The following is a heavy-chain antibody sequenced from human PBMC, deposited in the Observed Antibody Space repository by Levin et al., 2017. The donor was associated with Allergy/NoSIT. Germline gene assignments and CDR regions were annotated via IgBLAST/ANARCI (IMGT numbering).Heavy chain of an antibody. D-gene: IGHD2-15*01. CDR2: IYYSGST. Sequence: KSGGSLRLSCTVSGGSISSYYWSWIRQPPGKGLEWIGYIYYSGSTNYKPSLKSRVTISVDTSKNQFSLKLSSVTAADTAVYYCAREGHCRGGSCPSAFDIWGQGTMVTVSS. CDR3: AREGHCRGGSCPSAFDI. V-gene: IGHV4-59*01. J-gene: IGHJ3*02. CDR1: GGSISSYY.